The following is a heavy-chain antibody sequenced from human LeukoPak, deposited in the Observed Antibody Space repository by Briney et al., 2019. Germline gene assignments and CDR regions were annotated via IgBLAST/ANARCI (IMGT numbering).Heavy chain of an antibody. CDR1: GFTFSTYT. CDR3: ATPSESGGLGY. V-gene: IGHV3-21*01. CDR2: ISGGSTYI. D-gene: IGHD3-16*01. Sequence: PGGSLRLSCAASGFTFSTYTMNWVRQAPGKGLEWVASISGGSTYIYYADSVKGRLSISRDNAKNSLYLQVNSLRAEDTAVYYCATPSESGGLGYWGQGTLVTVSS. J-gene: IGHJ4*02.